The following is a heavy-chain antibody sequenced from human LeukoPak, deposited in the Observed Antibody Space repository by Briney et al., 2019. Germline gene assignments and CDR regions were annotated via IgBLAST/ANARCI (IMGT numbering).Heavy chain of an antibody. Sequence: SETLSLTCTVSGGSISSSSYYWGWIRQPPGKGLEWIGSIYYSGSTYYNPSLKSRVTTSVDTSKNQFSLKLSSVTAADTAVYYCARQSIAAAGTLGDFDPWGQGTLVTVSS. V-gene: IGHV4-39*01. CDR1: GGSISSSSYY. CDR2: IYYSGST. CDR3: ARQSIAAAGTLGDFDP. J-gene: IGHJ5*02. D-gene: IGHD6-13*01.